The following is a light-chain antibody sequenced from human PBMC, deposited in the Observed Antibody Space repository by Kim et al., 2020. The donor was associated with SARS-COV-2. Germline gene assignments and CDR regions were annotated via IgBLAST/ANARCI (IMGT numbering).Light chain of an antibody. V-gene: IGKV1-8*01. CDR1: QGISSY. CDR3: KQYYSYPRT. Sequence: ASTGDRVTITRRASQGISSYLAWYQQKPGTAPKLLIYAASTLQSGVPSRFSGSGSGTDFTLTISCLQSEDCATYYCKQYYSYPRTFGQGTKVDIK. CDR2: AAS. J-gene: IGKJ1*01.